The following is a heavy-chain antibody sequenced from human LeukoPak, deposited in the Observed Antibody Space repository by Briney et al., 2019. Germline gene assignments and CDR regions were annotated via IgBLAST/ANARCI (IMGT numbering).Heavy chain of an antibody. Sequence: GASVKVSCKASGYTFTGYYMHWVRQAPGQGLEWMGWINPNNGGTHYAQRFQGRVTMTGDTSISTAYMELNSLISDDTAVYYCAREASGGSGSNYWGQGTLVTVSS. D-gene: IGHD3-10*01. J-gene: IGHJ4*02. CDR1: GYTFTGYY. V-gene: IGHV1-2*02. CDR3: AREASGGSGSNY. CDR2: INPNNGGT.